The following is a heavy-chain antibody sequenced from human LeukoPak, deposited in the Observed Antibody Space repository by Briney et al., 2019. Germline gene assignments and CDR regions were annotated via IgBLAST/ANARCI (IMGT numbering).Heavy chain of an antibody. CDR1: GYTFTSYA. Sequence: ASVKVSCKASGYTFTSYAMHWVRQAPGQRLEWMGWINAGNGNTKYSQKFQGRVTFTRDTFTNTAYMELSSLTSEDTAVYYCATPTMRGPSYGYVRLLNWGQGSPVTVSS. CDR3: ATPTMRGPSYGYVRLLN. D-gene: IGHD5-18*01. CDR2: INAGNGNT. V-gene: IGHV1-3*01. J-gene: IGHJ4*02.